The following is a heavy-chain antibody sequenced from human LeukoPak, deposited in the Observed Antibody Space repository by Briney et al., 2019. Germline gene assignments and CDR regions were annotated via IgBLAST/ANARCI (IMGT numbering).Heavy chain of an antibody. CDR2: IYPGDSDT. V-gene: IGHV5-51*01. CDR1: GYRFTSYW. D-gene: IGHD2-2*01. Sequence: AGASLKISCKGSGYRFTSYWIGWVRQMPGKGLEWMGIIYPGDSDTRYSPSFQGQVTISADKSISTAYLQWSSLKASDTAMYYCARQVGDIVVVPAARYYYYYYMDVWGKGTTVTVSS. CDR3: ARQVGDIVVVPAARYYYYYYMDV. J-gene: IGHJ6*03.